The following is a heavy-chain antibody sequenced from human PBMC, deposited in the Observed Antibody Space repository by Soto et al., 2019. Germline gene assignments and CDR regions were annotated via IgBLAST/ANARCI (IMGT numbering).Heavy chain of an antibody. CDR1: GGTFSSYT. J-gene: IGHJ2*01. V-gene: IGHV1-69*12. CDR3: ARRNHRCLQLWYFDL. CDR2: IIPIFGTA. Sequence: QVQLVQSGAEVKKPGSSVTVSCKASGGTFSSYTISWVRQAPGQGLEWMGGIIPIFGTANYAQKFQGRVTITADESTSTADMELSSLRSEDTAVYYCARRNHRCLQLWYFDLWGRGALVTVSS.